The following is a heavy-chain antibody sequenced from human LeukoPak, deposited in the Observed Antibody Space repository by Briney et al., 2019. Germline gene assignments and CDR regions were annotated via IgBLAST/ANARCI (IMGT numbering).Heavy chain of an antibody. V-gene: IGHV1-2*02. CDR3: ASLRDRYNPLDY. D-gene: IGHD5-24*01. Sequence: ASVKVSCKASGYTFTGYYMHWVRQAPGQGLEVMGWINPNSGGTNYAQKFQGRVTMTRDTSISTAYMELSRLRSDDTAVYYCASLRDRYNPLDYWGQGTLVTVSS. CDR1: GYTFTGYY. J-gene: IGHJ4*02. CDR2: INPNSGGT.